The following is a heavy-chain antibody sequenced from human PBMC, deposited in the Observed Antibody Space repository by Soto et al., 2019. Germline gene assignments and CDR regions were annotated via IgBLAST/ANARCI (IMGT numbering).Heavy chain of an antibody. J-gene: IGHJ3*02. D-gene: IGHD3-3*01. V-gene: IGHV4-30-2*05. CDR2: IYHSGST. CDR1: GGSISSGGYS. Sequence: PSETLSLTCAVSGGSISSGGYSWSWIRQPPGKGLEWIGYIYHSGSTYYNPSLKSRVTISVDTSKNQFSLKLSSVTAADTAVYYWRVIPSGGIAFDIWGQGTMVTVSS. CDR3: RVIPSGGIAFDI.